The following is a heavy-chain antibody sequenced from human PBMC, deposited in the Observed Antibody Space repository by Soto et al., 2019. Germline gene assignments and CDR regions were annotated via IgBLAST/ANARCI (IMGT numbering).Heavy chain of an antibody. D-gene: IGHD6-6*01. Sequence: PVGALRLSCEASGFTFSSYAMSWVRQAPGKGLEWVSAISGSGGSTYYADSVKGRFTISRDNSKNTLYLQMNSLRAEDTAVYYCAKQLGSRQLEYYFDYWGQGTLVTVSS. J-gene: IGHJ4*02. CDR1: GFTFSSYA. V-gene: IGHV3-23*01. CDR2: ISGSGGST. CDR3: AKQLGSRQLEYYFDY.